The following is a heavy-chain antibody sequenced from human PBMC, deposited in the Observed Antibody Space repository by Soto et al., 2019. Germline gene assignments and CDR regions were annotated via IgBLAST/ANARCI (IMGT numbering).Heavy chain of an antibody. J-gene: IGHJ6*02. Sequence: SETLSLSCTVSGDSISRVGSYWVWIRQPPGQGLEWIASIYYSGTTYYNPSLKSRITISLDTSKSQFSLTLSSVTAADTAVYYCARRGPTTVTTTDLYYYFGMDVWGQGTTVT. V-gene: IGHV4-39*01. D-gene: IGHD4-17*01. CDR1: GDSISRVGSY. CDR2: IYYSGTT. CDR3: ARRGPTTVTTTDLYYYFGMDV.